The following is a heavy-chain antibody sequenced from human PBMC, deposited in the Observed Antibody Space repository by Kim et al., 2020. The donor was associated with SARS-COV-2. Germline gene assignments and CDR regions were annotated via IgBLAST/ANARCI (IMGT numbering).Heavy chain of an antibody. V-gene: IGHV3-73*01. Sequence: ATAYAVSVKGRFTISRDESKNTAFLQMNSLKTEDTAVYYCARLGFGQLLVYWGQGTLVTVSS. CDR2: AT. D-gene: IGHD3-10*01. J-gene: IGHJ4*02. CDR3: ARLGFGQLLVY.